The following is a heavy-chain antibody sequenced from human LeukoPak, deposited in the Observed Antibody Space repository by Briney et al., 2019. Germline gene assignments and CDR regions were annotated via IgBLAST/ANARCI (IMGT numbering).Heavy chain of an antibody. J-gene: IGHJ4*02. V-gene: IGHV3-21*01. D-gene: IGHD1-1*01. CDR1: GFTFSSYS. CDR3: ATGIRERGFDS. Sequence: GGSLRLSCAASGFTFSSYSMNWVRQAPGRGLEWVSSISPSGSAIFYAGSVKGRFTVSRDNAKNSLYLQMNSLRAEDTALYFCATGIRERGFDSWGQGTLVTVSS. CDR2: ISPSGSAI.